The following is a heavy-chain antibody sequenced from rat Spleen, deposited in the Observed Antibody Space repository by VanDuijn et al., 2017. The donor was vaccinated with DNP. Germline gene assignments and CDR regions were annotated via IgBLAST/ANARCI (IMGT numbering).Heavy chain of an antibody. V-gene: IGHV5-7*01. J-gene: IGHJ2*01. CDR2: ISHDGSST. CDR3: ARPQYTTGIGYFDY. CDR1: GFTFSDYN. D-gene: IGHD1-9*01. Sequence: EVQLVESGGGLLQPGRSRKLSCAASGFTFSDYNMAWVRQAPKKGLGWVATISHDGSSTYYRDSVRGRFTISRDNAHNTLYLQMDGLRSEETATYYCARPQYTTGIGYFDYWGQGVMVTVSS.